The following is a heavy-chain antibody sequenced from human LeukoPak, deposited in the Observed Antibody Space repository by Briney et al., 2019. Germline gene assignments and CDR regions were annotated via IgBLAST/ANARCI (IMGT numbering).Heavy chain of an antibody. CDR3: ARAIGYNLNNDAFDI. CDR2: IYTSGST. D-gene: IGHD5-24*01. Sequence: PSETLSLTCTVSGGSISSGSYYWSWIRQPAGKGLEWIGRIYTSGSTNYNPSLKSRVTISVDTSKNQFSLKLSSVTAADTAVYYCARAIGYNLNNDAFDIWGQGTMVTVSS. CDR1: GGSISSGSYY. J-gene: IGHJ3*02. V-gene: IGHV4-61*02.